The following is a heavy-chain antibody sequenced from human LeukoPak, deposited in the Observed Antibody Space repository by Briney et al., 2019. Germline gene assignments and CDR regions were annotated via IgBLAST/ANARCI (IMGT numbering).Heavy chain of an antibody. J-gene: IGHJ6*03. D-gene: IGHD2-2*02. CDR1: GGSISSSSYY. V-gene: IGHV4-39*01. Sequence: SETLSLTCTVSGGSISSSSYYWGWIRQPPGKGLEWIGSIYYSGSTYYNPSLKSRVTISVDTSKNQFSLKLSSVTAADTAVYYCARQPCSRIGYCSSTSCHTLSYYYYYMDVWGKGTTVTVSS. CDR3: ARQPCSRIGYCSSTSCHTLSYYYYYMDV. CDR2: IYYSGST.